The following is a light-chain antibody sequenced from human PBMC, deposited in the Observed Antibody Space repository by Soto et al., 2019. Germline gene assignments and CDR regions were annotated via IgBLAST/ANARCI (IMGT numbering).Light chain of an antibody. CDR2: DAP. Sequence: DIVLTQSPATLSLSPGERATLSCRASQSVGTYLAWYQQKPGQAPRLLIYDAPNRATGVPARFSGSGSGTDFTLTISSLESVDFAVYYCQQRRNWTRTFGQGTKVDIK. CDR1: QSVGTY. CDR3: QQRRNWTRT. J-gene: IGKJ1*01. V-gene: IGKV3-11*01.